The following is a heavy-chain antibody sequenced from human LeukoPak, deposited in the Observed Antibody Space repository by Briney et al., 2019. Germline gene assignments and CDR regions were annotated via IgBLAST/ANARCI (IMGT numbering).Heavy chain of an antibody. CDR1: GLTLDTYT. CDR2: IVTGTGK. V-gene: IGHV3-21*01. CDR3: ARDKPGIAAPDV. Sequence: PGGSLRLSCAASGLTLDTYTINWVRQAPGKGLEWVSSIVTGTGKHYGDSVKGRFTISIDNANNSLYLQMNSVRAEDTGVYYCARDKPGIAAPDVWGKGTTVTVSS. J-gene: IGHJ6*04. D-gene: IGHD6-13*01.